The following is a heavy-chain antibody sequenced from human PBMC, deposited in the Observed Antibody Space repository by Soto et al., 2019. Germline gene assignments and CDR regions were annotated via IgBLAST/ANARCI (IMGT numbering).Heavy chain of an antibody. CDR2: IYTSGST. J-gene: IGHJ4*02. CDR1: GGSISSYY. D-gene: IGHD2-2*01. Sequence: SETLALTCTVSGGSISSYYWSWIRQPAGKGLEWIGRIYTSGSTNYNPSLKSRVTMSVDTSKNQFSLKLSSVTAADTAVYYCARACSSNSCYDVFDYWGQGTLVTVS. V-gene: IGHV4-4*07. CDR3: ARACSSNSCYDVFDY.